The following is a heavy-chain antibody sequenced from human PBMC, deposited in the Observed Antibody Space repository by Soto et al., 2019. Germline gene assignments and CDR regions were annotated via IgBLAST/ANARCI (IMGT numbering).Heavy chain of an antibody. D-gene: IGHD1-7*01. V-gene: IGHV3-48*03. CDR1: GFTFSSYE. CDR3: AREAYNWNYGGAPRGMDV. CDR2: ISSSGSTI. J-gene: IGHJ6*02. Sequence: PGGSLRLSCAASGFTFSSYEMNWVRQAPGKGLEWVSYISSSGSTIYYADSVKGRFTISRDNAKNSLYLQMNSLRAEDTAVYYCAREAYNWNYGGAPRGMDVWGQGTTVTAP.